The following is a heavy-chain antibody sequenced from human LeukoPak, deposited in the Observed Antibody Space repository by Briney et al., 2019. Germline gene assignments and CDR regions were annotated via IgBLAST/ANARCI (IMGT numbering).Heavy chain of an antibody. V-gene: IGHV1-18*01. CDR2: ISAYNGNT. D-gene: IGHD3-10*01. CDR3: ARVDYYGSGSTSSLDY. CDR1: GYTFTSYG. J-gene: IGHJ4*02. Sequence: GASVKVSCKASGYTFTSYGISWVRQAPGQGPEWMGWISAYNGNTNYAQKLQGRVTMTTDTSTTTAYMELRSLRSDDTAVYYCARVDYYGSGSTSSLDYWGQGTLVTVSS.